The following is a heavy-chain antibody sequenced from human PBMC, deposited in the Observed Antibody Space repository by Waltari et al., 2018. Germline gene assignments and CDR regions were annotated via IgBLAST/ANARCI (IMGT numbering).Heavy chain of an antibody. D-gene: IGHD1-20*01. CDR1: GGSISSYY. J-gene: IGHJ4*02. V-gene: IGHV4-4*07. Sequence: QVQLQESGPGLVKPSETLSLTCTVSGGSISSYYWSWIRQPAGKGLEWIGRIYTSGSTNYNPSRKSRVTMSVDTSKNQFSLKLSSVTAADTAVYYCAREKTRAGDYITGTTYYFDYWGQGTLVTVSS. CDR2: IYTSGST. CDR3: AREKTRAGDYITGTTYYFDY.